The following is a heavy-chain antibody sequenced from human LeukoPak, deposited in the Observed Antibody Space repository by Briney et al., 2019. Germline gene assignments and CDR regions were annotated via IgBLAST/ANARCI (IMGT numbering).Heavy chain of an antibody. V-gene: IGHV3-30*04. CDR3: ATDMYSSGWLSLNWFDP. D-gene: IGHD6-19*01. CDR1: GFTFSSYA. CDR2: ISYDGSNK. Sequence: GRSLRLSCAASGFTFSSYAMHWVRQAPGKGLEWMAVISYDGSNKYYADSVKGRFTISRDNSKNTLYLQMNSLRAEDTAVYYCATDMYSSGWLSLNWFDPWGQGTLVTVSS. J-gene: IGHJ5*02.